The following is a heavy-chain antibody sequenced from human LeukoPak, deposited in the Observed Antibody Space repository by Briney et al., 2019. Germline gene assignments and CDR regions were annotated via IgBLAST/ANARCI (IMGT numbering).Heavy chain of an antibody. J-gene: IGHJ4*02. CDR3: ARDSCSSTSCYFFDY. Sequence: ASVKVSCQASGYTFTGYYMHWVRQAPGQGLAWMGWINPNSGGTNYAQKFQGWVTMTRDTSISTAYMELSRLRSDDTAVYYCARDSCSSTSCYFFDYWGQGTLVTVSS. D-gene: IGHD2-2*01. V-gene: IGHV1-2*04. CDR2: INPNSGGT. CDR1: GYTFTGYY.